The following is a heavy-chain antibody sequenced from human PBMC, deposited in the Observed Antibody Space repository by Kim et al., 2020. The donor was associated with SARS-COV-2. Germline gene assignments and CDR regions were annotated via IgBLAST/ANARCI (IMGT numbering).Heavy chain of an antibody. CDR2: IYSGGST. D-gene: IGHD3-16*01. J-gene: IGHJ6*02. Sequence: GGSLRLSCAASGFTVSSNYMSWVRQAPGKGLEWVSVIYSGGSTYYADSVKGRFTISRDNSKNTLYLQMNSLRAEDTAVYYCARLGRGPLFGPEHYGMDVWGQGTTVTVS. V-gene: IGHV3-53*01. CDR1: GFTVSSNY. CDR3: ARLGRGPLFGPEHYGMDV.